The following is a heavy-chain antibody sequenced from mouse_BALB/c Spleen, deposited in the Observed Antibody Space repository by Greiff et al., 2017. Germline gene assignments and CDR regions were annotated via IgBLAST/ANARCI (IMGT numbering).Heavy chain of an antibody. D-gene: IGHD2-14*01. CDR3: ARRDYRYPYAMDY. V-gene: IGHV5-17*02. Sequence: DVMLVESGGGLVQPGGSRKLSCAASGFTFSSFGMHWVRQAPEKGLEWVAYISSGSSTIYYADTVKGRFTISRDNPKNTLFLQMTSLRSEDTAMYYCARRDYRYPYAMDYWGQGTSVTVSS. J-gene: IGHJ4*01. CDR2: ISSGSSTI. CDR1: GFTFSSFG.